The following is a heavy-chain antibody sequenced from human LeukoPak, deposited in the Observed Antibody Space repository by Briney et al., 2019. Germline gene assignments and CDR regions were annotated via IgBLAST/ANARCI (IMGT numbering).Heavy chain of an antibody. CDR3: ARSRLLLDY. V-gene: IGHV1-46*01. Sequence: ASVKVSCKASGYTFITYYMHWVRQAPGQGLEWMGIINPSGGSTSYAQKFQGRATMTGDTSTSTVYMELSSLSSEDPAVYYCARSRLLLDYWGQGTLVTVSS. D-gene: IGHD2-21*02. CDR1: GYTFITYY. J-gene: IGHJ4*02. CDR2: INPSGGST.